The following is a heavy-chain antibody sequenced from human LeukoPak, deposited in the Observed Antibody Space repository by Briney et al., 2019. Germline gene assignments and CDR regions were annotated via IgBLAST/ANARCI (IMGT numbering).Heavy chain of an antibody. CDR2: ITSSSSYI. CDR3: AREMLAAVAAQS. V-gene: IGHV3-21*01. Sequence: GGSLRLSCAASGFTFSSYSMNWVRQAPGKGLEWVSSITSSSSYIYYADSVKGRFTISRDNAKNSLYMQMNSLRAEDTAVYYCAREMLAAVAAQSWGQGTLVTVSS. J-gene: IGHJ5*02. CDR1: GFTFSSYS. D-gene: IGHD6-19*01.